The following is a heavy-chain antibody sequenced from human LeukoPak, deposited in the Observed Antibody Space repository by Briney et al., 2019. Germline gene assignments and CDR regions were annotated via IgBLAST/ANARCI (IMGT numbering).Heavy chain of an antibody. CDR2: MNPNSGNT. V-gene: IGHV1-8*01. CDR3: ARRAGAYSHPYDY. Sequence: ASVKVSCKTSGYTFTSYDINWVRQATGEGLEWVGWMNPNSGNTGYAQKFLDRVSMTRNAAISTAYMELSSLRSEDTAVYYCARRAGAYSHPYDYWGQGTLVTVSS. CDR1: GYTFTSYD. J-gene: IGHJ4*02. D-gene: IGHD4/OR15-4a*01.